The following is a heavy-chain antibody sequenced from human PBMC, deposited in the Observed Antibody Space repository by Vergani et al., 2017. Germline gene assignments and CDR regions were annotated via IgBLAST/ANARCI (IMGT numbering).Heavy chain of an antibody. Sequence: EVQLLESGGGLVQPGGSLRLSCAASGFTFSSYAMSWVRQAPGKGMEWVSAISGSGGSKYYADSVKGRFTISRDNSKITLYLQMNSLRAEDTAVYYCAKDRYSSGWYLVGFDYWGQGTLVTVSS. D-gene: IGHD6-19*01. J-gene: IGHJ4*02. CDR2: ISGSGGSK. CDR1: GFTFSSYA. V-gene: IGHV3-23*01. CDR3: AKDRYSSGWYLVGFDY.